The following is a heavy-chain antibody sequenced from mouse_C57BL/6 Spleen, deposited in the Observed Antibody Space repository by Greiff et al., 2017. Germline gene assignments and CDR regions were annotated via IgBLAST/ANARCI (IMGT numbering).Heavy chain of an antibody. J-gene: IGHJ3*01. D-gene: IGHD2-5*01. V-gene: IGHV14-4*01. Sequence: EVQLQQSGAELVRPGASVKLSCTASGFNIKDDYMHWVKQRPEQGLEWIGWIDPENGDTEYASKFQGKATITADTSSNTAYLQLSSLTSEDTAVYYCTNDNWNSNSFAYWGQGTLVTVSA. CDR2: IDPENGDT. CDR3: TNDNWNSNSFAY. CDR1: GFNIKDDY.